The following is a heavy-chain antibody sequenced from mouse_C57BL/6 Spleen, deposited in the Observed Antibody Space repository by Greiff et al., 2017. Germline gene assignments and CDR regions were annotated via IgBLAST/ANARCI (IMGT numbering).Heavy chain of an antibody. CDR2: IYPGSGST. J-gene: IGHJ4*01. D-gene: IGHD2-2*01. Sequence: QVQLQQPGAELVKPGASVKMSCKASGYTFTSYWITWVKQRPGQGLEWIGDIYPGSGSTNYNEKFKSKDTLTVDTSSSTAYMQLSSLTSEDSAVYYCARREGYGYPPYYAMDYWGQGTSVTVSS. CDR1: GYTFTSYW. V-gene: IGHV1-55*01. CDR3: ARREGYGYPPYYAMDY.